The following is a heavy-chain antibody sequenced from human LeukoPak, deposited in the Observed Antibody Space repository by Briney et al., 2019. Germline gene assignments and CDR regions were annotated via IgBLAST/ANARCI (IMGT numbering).Heavy chain of an antibody. V-gene: IGHV4-34*01. CDR1: GGSFSGYY. CDR2: INHSGST. J-gene: IGHJ4*02. Sequence: SETLPLTCAVYGGSFSGYYWSWIRQPPGKGLEWIGEINHSGSTNYNPSLKSRVTISVDTSKNQFSLKLGSVTAADTAVYYCARVTIWFGGSYWGQGTLVTVSS. CDR3: ARVTIWFGGSY. D-gene: IGHD3-10*01.